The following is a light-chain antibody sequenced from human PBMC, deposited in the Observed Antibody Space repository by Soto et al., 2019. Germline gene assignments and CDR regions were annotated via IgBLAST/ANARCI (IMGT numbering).Light chain of an antibody. CDR2: GAS. V-gene: IGKV3-20*01. J-gene: IGKJ1*01. CDR1: QSVSSSY. CDR3: QQYGSSPGT. Sequence: EMVLTQSPGTLSLSPGERATLSCRASQSVSSSYLAWYQQKPGQAPRLLIYGASSRVTGIPDRFSGSGSGTDFTLTISRLEPEDFVVYYCQQYGSSPGTFGQGTKVEIK.